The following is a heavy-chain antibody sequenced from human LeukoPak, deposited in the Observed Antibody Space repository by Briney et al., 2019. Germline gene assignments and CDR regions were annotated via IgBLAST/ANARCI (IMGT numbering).Heavy chain of an antibody. D-gene: IGHD6-6*01. Sequence: SQTLSLTCTVSGGSINSGDYYWSWIRQPPGKGLEWIGYIYYSGNTFYNPSLKSRVTISVDTSKKQFSLKLSSVTAADTAVYYCARTSIAARRANAFDIWGQGTMVTVSS. CDR1: GGSINSGDYY. V-gene: IGHV4-30-4*01. CDR3: ARTSIAARRANAFDI. CDR2: IYYSGNT. J-gene: IGHJ3*02.